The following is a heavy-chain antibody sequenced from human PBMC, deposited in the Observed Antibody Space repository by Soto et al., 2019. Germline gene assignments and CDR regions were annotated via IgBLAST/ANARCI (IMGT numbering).Heavy chain of an antibody. Sequence: SETLSLTCTVSGGSISSYYWNWIRQPPGKGLEWIGYIYYSGTTNYNPSLKSRVTISVDTSKHQFSLRLSSVTAADTAVYYCARHVRDGPYYFDYPGPAPLVTVSS. CDR1: GGSISSYY. J-gene: IGHJ4*02. V-gene: IGHV4-59*08. CDR2: IYYSGTT. CDR3: ARHVRDGPYYFDY.